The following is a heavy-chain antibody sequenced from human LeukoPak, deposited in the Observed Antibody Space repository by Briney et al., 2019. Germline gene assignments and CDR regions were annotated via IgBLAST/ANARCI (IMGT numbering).Heavy chain of an antibody. CDR2: ISYDGSNK. CDR1: GFTFSNYG. J-gene: IGHJ4*02. D-gene: IGHD5-18*01. Sequence: PGGSLRLSCAASGFTFSNYGIHWVRQAPGKGLEWVAVISYDGSNKYYADSVKGRCTISRDNPKNTVYLQMNSLRAEDTAVYHCAKEAGYSYGFDYWGQGTLVTVSS. CDR3: AKEAGYSYGFDY. V-gene: IGHV3-30*18.